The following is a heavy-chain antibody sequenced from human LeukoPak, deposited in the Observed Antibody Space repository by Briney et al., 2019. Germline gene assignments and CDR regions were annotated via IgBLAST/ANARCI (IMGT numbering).Heavy chain of an antibody. CDR2: INHTGSI. J-gene: IGHJ6*03. CDR3: ARGEVRTAKTYTWSSRPYYSYSYMDV. D-gene: IGHD3-3*01. Sequence: SETLSLTCSVNGGSFSGYSDSWIRQPPGKGLEWIGEINHTGSIRYNPSLKSPVTISVDTSKKHFSLEMSSVTAADTAVYYCARGEVRTAKTYTWSSRPYYSYSYMDVWGKGTTVTVSS. CDR1: GGSFSGYS. V-gene: IGHV4-34*01.